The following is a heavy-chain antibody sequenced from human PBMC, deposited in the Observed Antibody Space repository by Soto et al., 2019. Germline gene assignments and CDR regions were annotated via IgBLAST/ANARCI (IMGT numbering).Heavy chain of an antibody. CDR1: GFTFSTYT. Sequence: EVQLVESGGGLVKPGGSLRLSCAASGFTFSTYTMSWIRQAPGQGLEWVSSITSGSDYIYYADSLRGRFTISRDNAKNSRYLQMHSLRAEDTAFYYCARVDVYTYPNDYWGQGTLVTVSS. D-gene: IGHD1-20*01. V-gene: IGHV3-21*02. J-gene: IGHJ4*02. CDR2: ITSGSDYI. CDR3: ARVDVYTYPNDY.